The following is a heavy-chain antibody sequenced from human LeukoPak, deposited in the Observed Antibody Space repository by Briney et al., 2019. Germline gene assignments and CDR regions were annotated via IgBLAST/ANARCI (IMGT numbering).Heavy chain of an antibody. Sequence: SVKVSCKASGGIFSSYAISWVLQAPGQGLEWMGRIIPILGIANYAQKFQGRVTITADKSTSTAYMELSSLRSEDTAVYYCARNGPDDAFDIWGQGTMVTVSS. CDR1: GGIFSSYA. CDR2: IIPILGIA. J-gene: IGHJ3*02. D-gene: IGHD1-1*01. V-gene: IGHV1-69*04. CDR3: ARNGPDDAFDI.